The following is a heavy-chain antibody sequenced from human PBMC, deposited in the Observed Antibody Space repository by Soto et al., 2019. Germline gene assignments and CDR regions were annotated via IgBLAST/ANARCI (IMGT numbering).Heavy chain of an antibody. V-gene: IGHV3-74*01. Sequence: EVQLVESGGGIVQPGGSLRLSCAASGFTFSTYWMXXXXXXXXXXXXXXXXINSDGSSTSYADSVKGRFTISRDNAKXXXXXXXXXXXXXXXXXXXXXXXXXXXXXXXXXXALLNWGQGTLVTVSS. J-gene: IGHJ4*02. CDR2: INSDGSST. D-gene: IGHD2-15*01. CDR3: XXXXXXXXXXXXXXALLN. CDR1: GFTFSTYW.